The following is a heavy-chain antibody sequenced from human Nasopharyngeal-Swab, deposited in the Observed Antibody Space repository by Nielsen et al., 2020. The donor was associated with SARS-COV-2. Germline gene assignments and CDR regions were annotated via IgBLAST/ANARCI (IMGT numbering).Heavy chain of an antibody. CDR2: ISSSSSYI. J-gene: IGHJ6*02. CDR1: GFTFSSYS. V-gene: IGHV3-21*01. Sequence: ETLSLTCAASGFTFSSYSMNWVRQAPGKGLEWVSSISSSSSYIYYADSVKGRFTISRDNAKNSLYLQMNSLRAEDTAVYYCASSPAAAGTVYYYYGMDVWGQGTTVTVSS. CDR3: ASSPAAAGTVYYYYGMDV. D-gene: IGHD6-13*01.